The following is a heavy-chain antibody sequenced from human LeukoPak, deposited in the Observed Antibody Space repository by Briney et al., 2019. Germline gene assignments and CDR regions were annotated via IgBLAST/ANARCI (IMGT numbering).Heavy chain of an antibody. CDR3: ASSPPPYCSSTSCYELDY. J-gene: IGHJ4*02. V-gene: IGHV1-69*05. CDR1: GGTFSSYA. CDR2: IIPIFGTA. D-gene: IGHD2-2*01. Sequence: ASVKVSCKASGGTFSSYAISWVRQAPGQGLEWMGGIIPIFGTANYAQKFQGRVTITTDESTSTAYMELSSLRSEDTAVYYCASSPPPYCSSTSCYELDYWGQGTLVTVSS.